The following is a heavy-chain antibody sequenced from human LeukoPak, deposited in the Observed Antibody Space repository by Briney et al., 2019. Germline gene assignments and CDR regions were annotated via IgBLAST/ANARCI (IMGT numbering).Heavy chain of an antibody. CDR1: GVSIDRSVYY. CDR2: IYYSGST. CDR3: ARRRAAAGTSDFDY. D-gene: IGHD6-13*01. Sequence: PSETLSLTCNVSGVSIDRSVYYWGWIRQPPGKALEWIGSIYYSGSTSYNPSVKSRVTISVDTSRNQFSLKLASVTAADTAVYYCARRRAAAGTSDFDYWGQGTLVTVSS. J-gene: IGHJ4*02. V-gene: IGHV4-39*01.